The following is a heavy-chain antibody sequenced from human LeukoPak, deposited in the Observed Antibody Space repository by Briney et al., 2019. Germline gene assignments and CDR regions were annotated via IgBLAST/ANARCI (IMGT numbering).Heavy chain of an antibody. CDR2: ISGSSSST. D-gene: IGHD4-23*01. CDR1: GFTFSIYS. Sequence: GGSLRLSCAASGFTFSIYSMNCVRQAPGKGLEWVSFISGSSSSTFYADSVKGRFTVSRDNAKNSLYLQMNSLRDEDTAVYYCARNPGGIGDYWGQGTLVTVSS. J-gene: IGHJ4*02. CDR3: ARNPGGIGDY. V-gene: IGHV3-48*02.